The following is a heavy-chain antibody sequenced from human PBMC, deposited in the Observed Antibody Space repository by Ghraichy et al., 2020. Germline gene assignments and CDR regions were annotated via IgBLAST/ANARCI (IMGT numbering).Heavy chain of an antibody. CDR1: GGSISSYY. CDR2: IYYSGST. Sequence: GSLRLSCTVSGGSISSYYWSWIRQPPGKGLEWIGYIYYSGSTNYNPSLKSRVTISVDTSKNQFSLKVSSVTAADTAVYYCARDRRVAAAGRKSRTFDYWGQGTLVTVSS. V-gene: IGHV4-59*01. J-gene: IGHJ4*02. CDR3: ARDRRVAAAGRKSRTFDY. D-gene: IGHD6-13*01.